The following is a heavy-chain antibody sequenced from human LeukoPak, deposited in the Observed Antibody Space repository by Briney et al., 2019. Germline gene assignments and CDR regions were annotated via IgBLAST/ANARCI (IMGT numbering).Heavy chain of an antibody. D-gene: IGHD4-17*01. Sequence: PGGSLRLSCAASGFTFSSYSMNWVRQAPGKGLEWVSSISTSSSYIYYADSVKGRFTISRDNAKKSLYLEMNSLRSDDTAVYYCARDWSHDYGAPMDVWGKGTTVTVSS. V-gene: IGHV3-21*04. J-gene: IGHJ6*03. CDR3: ARDWSHDYGAPMDV. CDR2: ISTSSSYI. CDR1: GFTFSSYS.